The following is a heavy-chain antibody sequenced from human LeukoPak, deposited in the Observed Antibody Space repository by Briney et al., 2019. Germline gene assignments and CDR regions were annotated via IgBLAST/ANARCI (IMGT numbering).Heavy chain of an antibody. CDR3: ARGYCSGGSCYPNTPTPFDY. J-gene: IGHJ4*02. Sequence: PGGSLRLSCAASGFTFSSYSMNWVRQAPGKGLEWVSSISSSSSYIYYADSVKGRFTISRDNAKNSLYLQMNSLRAEDTAVYYCARGYCSGGSCYPNTPTPFDYWGQGTLVTVSS. CDR1: GFTFSSYS. V-gene: IGHV3-21*01. CDR2: ISSSSSYI. D-gene: IGHD2-15*01.